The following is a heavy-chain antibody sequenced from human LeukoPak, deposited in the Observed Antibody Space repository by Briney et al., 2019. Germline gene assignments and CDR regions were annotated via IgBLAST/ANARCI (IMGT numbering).Heavy chain of an antibody. Sequence: SETRSLTWTVFGGSFTDYFWTWIRHSPGKGLEWIGEINDYTGDSKYNPSLNSRVSISLEKSKNQLSLELRSVTAADTAVYYCARGRIAKIVVVHSFSYGMDVWGQGTTVTVSS. CDR3: ARGRIAKIVVVHSFSYGMDV. D-gene: IGHD3-22*01. CDR2: INDYTGDS. V-gene: IGHV4-34*01. J-gene: IGHJ6*02. CDR1: GGSFTDYF.